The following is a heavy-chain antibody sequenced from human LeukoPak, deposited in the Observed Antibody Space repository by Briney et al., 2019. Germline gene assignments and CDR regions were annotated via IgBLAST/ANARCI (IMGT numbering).Heavy chain of an antibody. CDR3: AKDRWGDISGYPFGI. V-gene: IGHV3-23*01. CDR2: IGGSGIRT. CDR1: GFTFTTYG. J-gene: IGHJ3*02. D-gene: IGHD3-22*01. Sequence: GGSLRLSCSASGFTFTTYGMNWVRQAPGKGLEWVSGIGGSGIRTYYADSVKGRFIISRDNSRNTLYLQMNSLRAEDTAVYYCAKDRWGDISGYPFGIWGQGTLVTVSS.